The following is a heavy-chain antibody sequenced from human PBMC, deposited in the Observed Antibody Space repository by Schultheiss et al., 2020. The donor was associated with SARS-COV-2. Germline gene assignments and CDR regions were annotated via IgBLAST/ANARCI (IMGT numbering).Heavy chain of an antibody. CDR3: ARGGDSSGYHDAFDI. V-gene: IGHV4-39*01. Sequence: SETLSLTCTVSGGSISSSSYYWGWIRQPPGKGLEWIGSIYYSGSTYYNPSLKSRVTISVDTSKNQFSLKLSSVTAADTAVYYCARGGDSSGYHDAFDIWGQGTMVTVSS. D-gene: IGHD3-22*01. CDR1: GGSISSSSYY. J-gene: IGHJ3*02. CDR2: IYYSGST.